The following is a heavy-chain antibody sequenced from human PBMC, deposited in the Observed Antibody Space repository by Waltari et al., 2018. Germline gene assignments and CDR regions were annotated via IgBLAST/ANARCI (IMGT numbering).Heavy chain of an antibody. V-gene: IGHV1-69*05. D-gene: IGHD3-9*01. CDR2: IIPIFGTA. CDR3: AREAHYDILTGYYSGYYGMDV. Sequence: QVQLVQSGAEVKKPGSSVKVSCKASGGTFSSYAISWVRQAPGQGLEWMGGIIPIFGTANYAKKFQGRVTITTDESTSTAYMELSSLRSEDTAVYYCAREAHYDILTGYYSGYYGMDVWGQGTTVTVSS. CDR1: GGTFSSYA. J-gene: IGHJ6*02.